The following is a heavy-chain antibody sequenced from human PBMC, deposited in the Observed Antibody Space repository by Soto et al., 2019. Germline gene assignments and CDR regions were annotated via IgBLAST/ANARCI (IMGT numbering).Heavy chain of an antibody. CDR3: ARYPHPKSQVTCLDY. V-gene: IGHV3-23*01. D-gene: IGHD5-18*01. Sequence: GGSLRLSCAASGFTFSSYAMSWVRQAPGKGLEWVSAISGSGGSTYYADSVKGRFTISRDNAKNTLYLQMNSLRAEDTAVYYCARYPHPKSQVTCLDYWGQGTLVTVSS. CDR1: GFTFSSYA. J-gene: IGHJ4*02. CDR2: ISGSGGST.